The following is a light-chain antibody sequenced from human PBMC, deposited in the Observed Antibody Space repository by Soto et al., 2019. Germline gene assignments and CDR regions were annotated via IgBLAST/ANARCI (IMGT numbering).Light chain of an antibody. CDR1: SSDVGGYNY. J-gene: IGLJ1*01. CDR2: DVS. CDR3: SSDTSSSTLYV. Sequence: QSVLTQPASVPGSPGQSITISCTGTSSDVGGYNYVSWYQQHPGKAPKLMIYDVSNRPSGVSNRFSGSKSGNTASLTISGLQAEDEADYYCSSDTSSSTLYVFGTGTRSPS. V-gene: IGLV2-14*01.